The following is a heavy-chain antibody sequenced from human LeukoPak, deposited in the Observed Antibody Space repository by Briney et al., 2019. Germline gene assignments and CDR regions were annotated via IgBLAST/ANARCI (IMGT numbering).Heavy chain of an antibody. Sequence: SETLSLTCAVYGGAFSGDYWSGTRPPPGKGLEGIAQTNRGGDTNYTPSLKSRLTISLDTSKTQFSLKPSSVTVADTAVYYCARGYGSGSYYNYWGQGTLVTVSS. CDR2: TNRGGDT. V-gene: IGHV4-34*01. D-gene: IGHD3-10*01. CDR1: GGAFSGDY. CDR3: ARGYGSGSYYNY. J-gene: IGHJ4*02.